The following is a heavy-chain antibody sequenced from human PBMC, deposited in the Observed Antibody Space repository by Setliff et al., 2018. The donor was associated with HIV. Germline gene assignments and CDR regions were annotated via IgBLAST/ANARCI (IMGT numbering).Heavy chain of an antibody. Sequence: LSLTCTVSGDTLSRSSNHWGWIRQPPGRGLEWIGNTYYSGSTYYNPSLKSRVTISVDTSKTQFPLKMTSVTAADTAVYYCARDPHYYDSSGHYSWFYFDFWGQGTRGTVAS. CDR2: TYYSGST. D-gene: IGHD3-22*01. CDR1: GDTLSRSSNH. J-gene: IGHJ4*02. V-gene: IGHV4-39*06. CDR3: ARDPHYYDSSGHYSWFYFDF.